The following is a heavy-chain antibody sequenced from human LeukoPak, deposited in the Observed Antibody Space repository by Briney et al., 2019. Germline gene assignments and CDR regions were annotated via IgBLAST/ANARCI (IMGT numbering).Heavy chain of an antibody. CDR1: GFTFSSYW. D-gene: IGHD1-1*01. CDR2: INTDGSST. J-gene: IGHJ5*02. CDR3: ANFGTDRGTST. Sequence: GGSLRLSCAASGFTFSSYWMHWVRQAPGKGLVWVSRINTDGSSTSYADSVKGRFTISRDNAKNTLYLQMNSLRAEDTAVYYCANFGTDRGTSTWGQGTLVTVSS. V-gene: IGHV3-74*01.